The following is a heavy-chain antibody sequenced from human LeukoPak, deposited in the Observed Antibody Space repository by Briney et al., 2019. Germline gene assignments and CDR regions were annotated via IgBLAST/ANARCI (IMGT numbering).Heavy chain of an antibody. D-gene: IGHD5-24*01. CDR2: ISGSGGST. V-gene: IGHV3-23*01. CDR1: GGSISSYY. Sequence: PSETLSLTCTVSGGSISSYYWSWIRQPPGKGLEWVSAISGSGGSTYYADSVKGRFTISRDNSKNTLYLQMDSLRAEDTAVYYCLNPRWLQFPYWGQGTLVTVSS. J-gene: IGHJ4*02. CDR3: LNPRWLQFPY.